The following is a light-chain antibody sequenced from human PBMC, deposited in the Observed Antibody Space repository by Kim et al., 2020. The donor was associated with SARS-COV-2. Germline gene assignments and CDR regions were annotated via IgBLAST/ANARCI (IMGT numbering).Light chain of an antibody. CDR2: QDS. V-gene: IGLV3-1*01. Sequence: GSPGQTASITCSGDKMGDRYACWYQQKPGQSPVLVIYQDSKRPSGIPERFSGSNSGNTATLSISGTQTMDEADYFCQAWDSSTGVFGGGTQLTVL. CDR3: QAWDSSTGV. CDR1: KMGDRY. J-gene: IGLJ3*02.